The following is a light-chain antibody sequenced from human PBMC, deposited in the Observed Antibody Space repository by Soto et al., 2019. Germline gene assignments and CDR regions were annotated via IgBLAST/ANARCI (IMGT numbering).Light chain of an antibody. J-gene: IGKJ1*01. CDR1: QSISSY. Sequence: DIQITQSPSSLSSSVGDRVTITCPASQSISSYLNWYQQKPGKAPKLLIYAASSLQSGVPSRFSGSGSGTDFTLTISSLQPEDFATYYCQQSYSTLGTFGQGTKVDI. V-gene: IGKV1-39*01. CDR2: AAS. CDR3: QQSYSTLGT.